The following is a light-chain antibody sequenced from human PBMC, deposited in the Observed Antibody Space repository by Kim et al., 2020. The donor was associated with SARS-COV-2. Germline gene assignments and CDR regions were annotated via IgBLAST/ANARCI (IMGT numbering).Light chain of an antibody. CDR2: AKN. J-gene: IGLJ3*02. V-gene: IGLV1-44*01. CDR3: AAWDASLNGWV. CDR1: NSNIGTNT. Sequence: GQRVTISCPGGNSNIGTNTVNWYQQFPGTAPKLLIYAKNHRPSGVPDRFSGSKSDTSASLAISGLQSEDEADYFCAAWDASLNGWVFGGGTQLTVL.